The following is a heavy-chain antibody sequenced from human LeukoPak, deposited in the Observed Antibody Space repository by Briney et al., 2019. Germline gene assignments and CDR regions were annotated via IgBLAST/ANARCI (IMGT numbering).Heavy chain of an antibody. Sequence: ASVKVCCKASGYTFTSYGISWVRQAPGQGLEWMGWISAYNGNTNYAQKLQGRVTMTTDTSTSTAYMELRSLRSDDTAVYYCARDLGYSYGYWYFDYWGQGTLVTVSS. V-gene: IGHV1-18*04. CDR1: GYTFTSYG. CDR2: ISAYNGNT. CDR3: ARDLGYSYGYWYFDY. J-gene: IGHJ4*02. D-gene: IGHD5-18*01.